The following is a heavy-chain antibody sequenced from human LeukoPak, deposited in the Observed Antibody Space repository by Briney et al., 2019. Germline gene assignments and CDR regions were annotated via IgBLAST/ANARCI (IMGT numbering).Heavy chain of an antibody. D-gene: IGHD3-10*01. Sequence: PSQTLSLTCTVSGGSISSGGYYWSWIRQHPGKGLEWIGYIYYSGSAYYNPSLKSRVTISVDTSENQFSLKLSSVTAADMAVYYCARVNYGSATKEDYWGQGTLVTVSS. CDR1: GGSISSGGYY. CDR3: ARVNYGSATKEDY. V-gene: IGHV4-31*03. CDR2: IYYSGSA. J-gene: IGHJ4*02.